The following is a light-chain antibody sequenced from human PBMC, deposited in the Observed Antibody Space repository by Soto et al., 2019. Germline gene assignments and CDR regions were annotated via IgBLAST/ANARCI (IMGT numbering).Light chain of an antibody. J-gene: IGLJ1*01. Sequence: QSVLTRARSVCRSPGQSVTITYFGTGSDVGGYNYVSWYQQHPGKAPQLMIYDVTKRPSGVPDRFSGSKSGNTASLTIPGLQAEDEADYYCCSYAGSNLHYVFGLGTKVTVL. CDR3: CSYAGSNLHYV. V-gene: IGLV2-11*01. CDR2: DVT. CDR1: GSDVGGYNY.